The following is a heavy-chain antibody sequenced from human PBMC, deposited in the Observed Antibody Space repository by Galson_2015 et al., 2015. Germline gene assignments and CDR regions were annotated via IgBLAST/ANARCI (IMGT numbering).Heavy chain of an antibody. CDR2: IWYDGSKK. CDR1: GFTFSSYG. Sequence: SLRLSCAASGFTFSSYGMHWVRQAPGKGLEWVSVIWYDGSKKYYVDSVKGRSTISRDNSKNTLYLQMNSLRAEDTAVYYCARNGGPYGGNIIGNWFDPWGQGTLVTVSS. J-gene: IGHJ5*02. D-gene: IGHD4-23*01. CDR3: ARNGGPYGGNIIGNWFDP. V-gene: IGHV3-33*01.